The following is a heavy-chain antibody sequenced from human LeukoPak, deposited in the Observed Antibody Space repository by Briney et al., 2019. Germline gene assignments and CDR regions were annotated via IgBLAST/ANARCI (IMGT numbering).Heavy chain of an antibody. J-gene: IGHJ4*02. CDR1: GFTFSSYW. V-gene: IGHV3-7*03. CDR3: ARDPICSGVSCYRFDC. D-gene: IGHD2-15*01. Sequence: GGSLRLSCAASGFTFSSYWMSWVRQAPGKGLEWVANIKQDGSEKYYVDSVKGRFTISRDNAKNSLYLQMNSLRAEDTAMYYCARDPICSGVSCYRFDCWGQGALVTVSS. CDR2: IKQDGSEK.